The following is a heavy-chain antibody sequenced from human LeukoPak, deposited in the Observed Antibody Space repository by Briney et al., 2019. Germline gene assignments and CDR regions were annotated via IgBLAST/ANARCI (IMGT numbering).Heavy chain of an antibody. CDR2: IIPLFGST. CDR3: ARSMENVLSYYMDV. D-gene: IGHD2-8*01. V-gene: IGHV1-69*05. CDR1: GGTLSYHA. Sequence: SVKVSCKASGGTLSYHAVSWVRQAPGQGLEWMGGIIPLFGSTKYTQKFQGRVTITTDESTSAAYMELSSLRSDDTAVYYCARSMENVLSYYMDVWGEGTTVTVSS. J-gene: IGHJ6*03.